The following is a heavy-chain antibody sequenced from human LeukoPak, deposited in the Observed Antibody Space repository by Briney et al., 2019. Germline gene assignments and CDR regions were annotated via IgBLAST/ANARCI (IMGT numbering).Heavy chain of an antibody. V-gene: IGHV4-61*02. D-gene: IGHD3-9*01. Sequence: SETLSLTCSVSGASITSESYYWTWIRQPAGKGLEWIGRIYASGVTSYNPSLKTRLTMTLDTSKNQISLRLSSVTAADTAVYYCARAYDILTGGFDYWGQGTLVTVSS. CDR2: IYASGVT. CDR1: GASITSESYY. J-gene: IGHJ4*02. CDR3: ARAYDILTGGFDY.